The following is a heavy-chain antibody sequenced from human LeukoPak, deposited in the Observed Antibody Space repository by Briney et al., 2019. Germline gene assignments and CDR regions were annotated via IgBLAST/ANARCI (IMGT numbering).Heavy chain of an antibody. D-gene: IGHD1/OR15-1a*01. V-gene: IGHV6-1*01. Sequence: SQTLSLTFAISGDSVSINSAAWHWLRQSPSRGLEWLGRTYYKSKWYNDYAVSVKSRLTINPDTSKNQFSPQLNSVTPEDTAMYYCAKAGPTGTIDYWGQGTLVTVSS. CDR3: AKAGPTGTIDY. J-gene: IGHJ4*02. CDR2: TYYKSKWYN. CDR1: GDSVSINSAA.